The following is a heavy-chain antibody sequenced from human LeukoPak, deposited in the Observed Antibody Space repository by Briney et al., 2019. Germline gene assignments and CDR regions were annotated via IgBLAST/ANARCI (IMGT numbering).Heavy chain of an antibody. CDR2: ISAYNGNT. CDR3: ARDSGYSSGWYGGYFDY. J-gene: IGHJ4*02. V-gene: IGHV1-18*01. CDR1: GYTFTSYG. D-gene: IGHD6-19*01. Sequence: GASVKVSCKASGYTFTSYGIMWVRQAPGQGLEWMGWISAYNGNTNYAQKLQGRVTMTTDTSTSTAYVELRSLRSDDTAVYYCARDSGYSSGWYGGYFDYWGQGTLVTVSS.